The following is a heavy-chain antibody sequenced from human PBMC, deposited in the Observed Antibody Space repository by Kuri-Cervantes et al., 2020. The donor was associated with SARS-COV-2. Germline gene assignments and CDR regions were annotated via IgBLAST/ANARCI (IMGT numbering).Heavy chain of an antibody. CDR3: ARDSDFWSGYYTGIVAFDI. CDR2: ISSSSSYI. Sequence: GGSLRLSCAASGFTFSSYWMSWVRQAPGKGLEWVSSISSSSSYIYYADSVKGRFTISRDNAKNSLYLQMNSLRAEDTAVYYCARDSDFWSGYYTGIVAFDIWGQGTMVTVSS. CDR1: GFTFSSYW. J-gene: IGHJ3*02. V-gene: IGHV3-21*01. D-gene: IGHD3-3*01.